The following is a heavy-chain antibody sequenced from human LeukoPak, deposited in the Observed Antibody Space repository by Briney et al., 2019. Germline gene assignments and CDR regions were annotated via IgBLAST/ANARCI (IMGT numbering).Heavy chain of an antibody. CDR1: GFTFSSYS. V-gene: IGHV3-48*01. D-gene: IGHD3-10*01. CDR2: ISSSSSTI. Sequence: TRGSLRLSCAASGFTFSSYSMNWVRQAPGKGLEWVSYISSSSSTIYYADSVKGRFTISRDNAKNSLYLQMNSLRAEDTAVYYCARGKYGSGSYYDPIDYWGQGTLVTVSS. J-gene: IGHJ4*02. CDR3: ARGKYGSGSYYDPIDY.